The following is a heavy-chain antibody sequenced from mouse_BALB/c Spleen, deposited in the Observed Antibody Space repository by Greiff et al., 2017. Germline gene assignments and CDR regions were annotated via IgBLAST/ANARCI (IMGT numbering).Heavy chain of an antibody. CDR1: GYSFTSYW. D-gene: IGHD1-2*01. V-gene: IGHV1S126*01. J-gene: IGHJ1*01. CDR2: IDPSDSET. Sequence: QVQLQQSGPQLVRPGASVKISCKASGYSFTSYWMHWVKQRPGQGLEWIGMIDPSDSETRLNQKFKDKATLTVDKSSSTAYMQLSSPTSEDSAVYYCARENLFITTARGYFDVWGAGTTVTVSS. CDR3: ARENLFITTARGYFDV.